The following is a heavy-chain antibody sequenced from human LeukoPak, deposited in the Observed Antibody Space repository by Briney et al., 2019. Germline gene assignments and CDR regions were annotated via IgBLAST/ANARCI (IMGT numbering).Heavy chain of an antibody. CDR3: ARWYGSGTRNPWFDP. D-gene: IGHD3-10*01. CDR1: SGSISTGTYS. CDR2: VYHSGGA. V-gene: IGHV4-30-2*01. J-gene: IGHJ5*02. Sequence: SETLSLTCTVSSGSISTGTYSWSWIRQPPGRGLEWLGYVYHSGGAYYNPSLKTPVTISIDRSKSQFSLKMDFVTAADTAVYYCARWYGSGTRNPWFDPWGQGALVTVSS.